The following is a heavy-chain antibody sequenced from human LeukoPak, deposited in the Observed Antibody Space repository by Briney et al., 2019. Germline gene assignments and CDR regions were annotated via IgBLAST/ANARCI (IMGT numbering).Heavy chain of an antibody. D-gene: IGHD3-10*01. CDR3: AGEIAMVRGVILYYFDY. V-gene: IGHV3-21*01. CDR1: GFTFSSYS. J-gene: IGHJ4*02. Sequence: GGSLRLSCAASGFTFSSYSMNWVRQAPGKGLEWVSSISSSSSYIYYADSVKGRFTISRDNAKNSLYLQMNSLRAEDTAVYYCAGEIAMVRGVILYYFDYWGQGTLVTVSS. CDR2: ISSSSSYI.